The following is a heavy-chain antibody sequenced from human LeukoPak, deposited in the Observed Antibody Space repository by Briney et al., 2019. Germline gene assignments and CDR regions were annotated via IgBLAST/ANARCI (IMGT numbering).Heavy chain of an antibody. CDR2: IYYSGST. CDR3: ARDQNYDILTGYYNPEAFDY. J-gene: IGHJ4*02. V-gene: IGHV4-59*01. CDR1: GGSISSYY. D-gene: IGHD3-9*01. Sequence: SETLSLTCTVSGGSISSYYWSWIRQPPGKGLEWIGYIYYSGSTNYNPSLKSRVTISVDTSKNQFSLKLSSVTAADTAVYYCARDQNYDILTGYYNPEAFDYWGQGTLVTVSS.